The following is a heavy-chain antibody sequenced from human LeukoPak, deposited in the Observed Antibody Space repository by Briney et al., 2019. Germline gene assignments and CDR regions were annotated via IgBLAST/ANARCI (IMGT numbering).Heavy chain of an antibody. V-gene: IGHV3-48*03. D-gene: IGHD6-19*01. J-gene: IGHJ4*02. CDR2: ISSSGSVT. Sequence: PGGSLRLSCAASGFTFSVYEMHWVRQAPGKGLEWVSDISSSGSVTYYADSVRGRFTTSRDNANNFLYLQMHSLRAEDTAIYYCSLLAVASPQDYWGQGTWVTVSS. CDR1: GFTFSVYE. CDR3: SLLAVASPQDY.